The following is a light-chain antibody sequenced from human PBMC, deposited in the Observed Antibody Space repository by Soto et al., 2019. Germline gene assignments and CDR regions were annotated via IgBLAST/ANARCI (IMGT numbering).Light chain of an antibody. Sequence: EIFMTQSPATLSVSQWEVATLSCRASQGIGSTLAWYQHKPGQTPRLLIYDASTRATGVPARFSGSGSGTEFTVANDCLQSEDFAVYYCQRYNDWPLTFGGGTKVDIK. J-gene: IGKJ4*01. V-gene: IGKV3-15*01. CDR3: QRYNDWPLT. CDR1: QGIGST. CDR2: DAS.